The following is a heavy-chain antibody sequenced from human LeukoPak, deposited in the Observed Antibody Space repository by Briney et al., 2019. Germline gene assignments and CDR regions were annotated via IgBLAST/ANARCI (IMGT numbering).Heavy chain of an antibody. V-gene: IGHV3-64*04. CDR2: IVSNGDST. Sequence: GGSLRLSCSASGFTFSRYGMHWVRQAPGKGLEYVSAIVSNGDSTYYADSVKGRFTISRDNAKNTLYLQMNSLRAEDTAVYYCARDRWRMDAFYIWGQGTMVTVSS. CDR3: ARDRWRMDAFYI. J-gene: IGHJ3*02. CDR1: GFTFSRYG. D-gene: IGHD3-3*01.